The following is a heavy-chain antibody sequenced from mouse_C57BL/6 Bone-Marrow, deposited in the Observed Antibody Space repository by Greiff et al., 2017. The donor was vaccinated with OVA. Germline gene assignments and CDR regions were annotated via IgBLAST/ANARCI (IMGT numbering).Heavy chain of an antibody. V-gene: IGHV1-72*01. CDR1: GYTFTSYW. Sequence: VQLQQPGAELVKPGASVKLSCKASGYTFTSYWMHWVKQRPGRGLEWIGRIDPNSGGTKYNEKFKSKATLTVDKPSSTAYMQLSSLTSEDSAVYYCAKYFITTVVAPSDYAMDYWGQGTSVTVSS. D-gene: IGHD1-1*01. J-gene: IGHJ4*01. CDR2: IDPNSGGT. CDR3: AKYFITTVVAPSDYAMDY.